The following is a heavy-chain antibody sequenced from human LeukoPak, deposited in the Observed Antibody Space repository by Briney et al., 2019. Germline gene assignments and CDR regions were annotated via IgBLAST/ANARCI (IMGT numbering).Heavy chain of an antibody. D-gene: IGHD6-13*01. Sequence: GGSLRLSCAASGFTFDDYGMSWVRQAPGKGLEWVSGINWNGGSTGYADSVKGRFTISRDNAKNSLYLQMNSLRAEDTALYYCARGTLKAAATDFDYWGQGALGTVSS. V-gene: IGHV3-20*04. CDR2: INWNGGST. CDR3: ARGTLKAAATDFDY. CDR1: GFTFDDYG. J-gene: IGHJ4*02.